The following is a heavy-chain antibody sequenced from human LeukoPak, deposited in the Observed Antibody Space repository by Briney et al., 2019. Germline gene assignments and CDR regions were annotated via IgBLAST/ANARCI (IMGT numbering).Heavy chain of an antibody. Sequence: GGSLRLSCTTSGFTFSSRDMSWVRQAPGKGLEWVAGITESGGSTYHADSVKGRFIISRDNSNNTLYLHMNSLRAEDTAVYYCARESRGYDILTGKYHRGYYSYYMDVWGKGTTVTVSS. CDR3: ARESRGYDILTGKYHRGYYSYYMDV. CDR1: GFTFSSRD. V-gene: IGHV3-23*01. D-gene: IGHD3-9*01. CDR2: ITESGGST. J-gene: IGHJ6*03.